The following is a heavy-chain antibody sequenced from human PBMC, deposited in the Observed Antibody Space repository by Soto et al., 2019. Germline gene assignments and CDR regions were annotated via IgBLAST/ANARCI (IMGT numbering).Heavy chain of an antibody. J-gene: IGHJ4*02. CDR3: ARRSGYSVDY. Sequence: QVQLQESGPGLVKPSETLSLTCTVSGGSISSCYWCWIRQPPGKGLEWIGSSYYSGTTNYNPPLKSRVSISVDTSKNQLSLKLSSVTAADTAVYYCARRSGYSVDYWGQGTLVTVSS. D-gene: IGHD6-13*01. V-gene: IGHV4-59*08. CDR2: SYYSGTT. CDR1: GGSISSCY.